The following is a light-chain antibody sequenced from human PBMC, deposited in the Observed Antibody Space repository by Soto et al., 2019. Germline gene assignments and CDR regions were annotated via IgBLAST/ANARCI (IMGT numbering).Light chain of an antibody. Sequence: QSVLTQTASVSGSPGQSITISCTGTSSDVGAYNYVSWFQQHPGKAPRLMIYEVTNRPSGVSDRFSGSKSGNTASLTISGLQAEDEADYYCSSLTTSSTWVFGGGTQLTVL. V-gene: IGLV2-14*01. J-gene: IGLJ3*02. CDR3: SSLTTSSTWV. CDR1: SSDVGAYNY. CDR2: EVT.